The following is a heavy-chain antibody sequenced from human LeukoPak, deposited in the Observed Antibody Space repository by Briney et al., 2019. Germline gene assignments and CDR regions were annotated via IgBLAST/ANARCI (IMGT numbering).Heavy chain of an antibody. Sequence: SVKVSCKASGGTFSSYAISWVRQAPGQGLEWMGGIIPIFGTANYAQKFQGRVTITTDESTSTAYMELSRLRSEDTAVYYCARAGGWNYVTEYYYMDVWGKGTTVTVSS. CDR3: ARAGGWNYVTEYYYMDV. J-gene: IGHJ6*03. CDR1: GGTFSSYA. D-gene: IGHD1-7*01. CDR2: IIPIFGTA. V-gene: IGHV1-69*05.